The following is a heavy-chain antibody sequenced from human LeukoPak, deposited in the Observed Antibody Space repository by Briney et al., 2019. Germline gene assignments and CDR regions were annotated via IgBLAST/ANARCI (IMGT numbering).Heavy chain of an antibody. Sequence: ASVRVSCKASGYTFTGYYMHWVRQAPGQGLEWMGWINPNSGGTNYAQKFQGRVTMTRDTSISTAYMELSRLRSDDTAVYYCAGRGDYYDSSAYYQNWGQGTLVTVSS. CDR2: INPNSGGT. CDR3: AGRGDYYDSSAYYQN. V-gene: IGHV1-2*02. J-gene: IGHJ4*02. CDR1: GYTFTGYY. D-gene: IGHD3-22*01.